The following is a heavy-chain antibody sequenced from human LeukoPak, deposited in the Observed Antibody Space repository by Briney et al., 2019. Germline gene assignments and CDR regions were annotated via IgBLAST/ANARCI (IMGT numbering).Heavy chain of an antibody. CDR3: ARARSMVRGEDAFDI. CDR1: GYTFTDYD. V-gene: IGHV1-2*04. D-gene: IGHD3-10*01. Sequence: EASVKVSCKASGYTFTDYDINWVRQAPGQGLEWMGWINPNSGGTNYAQKFQGWVTMTRDTSISTAYMELSRLRFDDTAVYYCARARSMVRGEDAFDIWGQGTMVTVSS. J-gene: IGHJ3*02. CDR2: INPNSGGT.